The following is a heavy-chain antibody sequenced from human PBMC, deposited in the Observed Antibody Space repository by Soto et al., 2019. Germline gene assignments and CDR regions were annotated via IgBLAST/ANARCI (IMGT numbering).Heavy chain of an antibody. J-gene: IGHJ4*02. V-gene: IGHV3-30-3*01. Sequence: GGSLRLSCAASGFTFSSYAMHWVRQAPGKGLEWVAVISYDGSNKYYADSVKGRFTISRDNSKNTLYLQMNSLRAEDTAVYYCARDPWLDYYFDYWGQGTLVTVSS. CDR2: ISYDGSNK. CDR1: GFTFSSYA. D-gene: IGHD5-12*01. CDR3: ARDPWLDYYFDY.